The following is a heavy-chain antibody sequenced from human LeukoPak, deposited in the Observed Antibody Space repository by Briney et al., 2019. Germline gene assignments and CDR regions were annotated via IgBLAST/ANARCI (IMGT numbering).Heavy chain of an antibody. CDR1: GCTFTSYY. CDR3: AKDRPAEHFDY. D-gene: IGHD1-14*01. V-gene: IGHV1-46*01. Sequence: ASVKVSCKASGCTFTSYYMHWVRQAPGQGLEWMGIINPNSGSTTYAQKFQGRVTMTRDTSTSTVYMELSSLRSEDTAVYYCAKDRPAEHFDYWGQGTLVTVSS. CDR2: INPNSGST. J-gene: IGHJ4*02.